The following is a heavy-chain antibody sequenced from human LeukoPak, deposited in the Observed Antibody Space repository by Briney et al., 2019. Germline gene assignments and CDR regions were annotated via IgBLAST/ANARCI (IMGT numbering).Heavy chain of an antibody. Sequence: ASVTVSCKVSGYTLTELSMHWVRQAPGKGLEWMGGFDPEDGETIYAQKFQGRVTMTEDTSTDTAYMELSSLRSEDTAVYYCALAVAAYVGNWFDPWGQGTLVTVSS. CDR2: FDPEDGET. V-gene: IGHV1-24*01. J-gene: IGHJ5*02. CDR3: ALAVAAYVGNWFDP. CDR1: GYTLTELS. D-gene: IGHD6-19*01.